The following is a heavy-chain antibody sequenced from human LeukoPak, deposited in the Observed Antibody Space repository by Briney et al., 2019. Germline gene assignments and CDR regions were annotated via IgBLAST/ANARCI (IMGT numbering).Heavy chain of an antibody. Sequence: GGSLRLSCAASGITFSRYAMNWVRQAPGKGLEWVSYISSISNYIQYADSVKGRFTISRDNAKNTLYLQMNSLRAEDTAVYYCAWGLRYFDLWGRGTLVTVSS. CDR1: GITFSRYA. D-gene: IGHD7-27*01. CDR3: AWGLRYFDL. CDR2: ISSISNYI. J-gene: IGHJ2*01. V-gene: IGHV3-21*05.